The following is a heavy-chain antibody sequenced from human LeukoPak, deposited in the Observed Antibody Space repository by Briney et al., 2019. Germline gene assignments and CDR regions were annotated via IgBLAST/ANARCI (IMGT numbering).Heavy chain of an antibody. V-gene: IGHV4-34*01. J-gene: IGHJ5*02. D-gene: IGHD6-13*01. CDR3: ARESSSWYAVAWFDP. CDR2: INHSGST. Sequence: SETLSLTCAVYGGSFSGYYWSWIRQPPGKGLEWIGEINHSGSTNYNPSLKSRVTISVDTSKNQFSLKLSSVTAADTAVYYCARESSSWYAVAWFDPWGQGTLVTVSS. CDR1: GGSFSGYY.